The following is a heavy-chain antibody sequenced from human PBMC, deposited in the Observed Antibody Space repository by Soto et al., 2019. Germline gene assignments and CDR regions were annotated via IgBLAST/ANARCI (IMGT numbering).Heavy chain of an antibody. Sequence: PGGSLRLSCAASGFTFSSYALSWVRQAPGKGLEWVSTITGSGATTYYADSVKGRFTISRDNSKNTLYLQMHSLRAEDTAVYYCAKAGASGNLLECDYWGQGTLVTVSS. CDR1: GFTFSSYA. CDR3: AKAGASGNLLECDY. J-gene: IGHJ4*02. D-gene: IGHD3-10*01. CDR2: ITGSGATT. V-gene: IGHV3-23*01.